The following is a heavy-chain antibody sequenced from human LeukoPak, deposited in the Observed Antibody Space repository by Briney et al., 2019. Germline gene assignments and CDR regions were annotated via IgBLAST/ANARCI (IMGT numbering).Heavy chain of an antibody. CDR1: GFTFGDYA. J-gene: IGHJ4*02. D-gene: IGHD6-19*01. CDR2: IRSKAYGGTT. V-gene: IGHV3-49*03. CDR3: TGLKGTGWPIDY. Sequence: SGGSLRLSCTASGFTFGDYAMSWFRQAPGKGLECVGFIRSKAYGGTTEYAASVKGRFTISRDDSKSIVYLQMSGLKTDDTAVYYCTGLKGTGWPIDYWGQGTLVTVSS.